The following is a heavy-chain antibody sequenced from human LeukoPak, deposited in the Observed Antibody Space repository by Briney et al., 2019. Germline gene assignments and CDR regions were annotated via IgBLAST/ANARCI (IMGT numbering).Heavy chain of an antibody. CDR3: ARLRPYYVWGSYRYTHDY. V-gene: IGHV4-34*01. Sequence: SETLSLTCAVYGGSFSGYYWSWIRQPPGKGLEWIGEINHSGSTNYNPSLKSRVTISVDTSKNQFSLKLSSLTAADTAVYYCARLRPYYVWGSYRYTHDYWGQGTLVTASS. D-gene: IGHD3-16*02. J-gene: IGHJ4*02. CDR1: GGSFSGYY. CDR2: INHSGST.